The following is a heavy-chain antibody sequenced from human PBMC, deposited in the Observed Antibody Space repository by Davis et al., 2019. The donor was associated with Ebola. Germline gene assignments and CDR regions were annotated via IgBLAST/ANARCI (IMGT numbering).Heavy chain of an antibody. CDR3: ARQVGGVVVAPFDY. V-gene: IGHV4-34*01. J-gene: IGHJ4*02. CDR2: INHSGST. CDR1: GGSFSGYY. Sequence: SETLSLTCAVYGGSFSGYYWSWIRQPPGKGLEWIGEINHSGSTYYNPSLNSRVTISVDTSKNQYSLKLSSVTAADTAVYYCARQVGGVVVAPFDYWGQGTLVTVSS. D-gene: IGHD3-22*01.